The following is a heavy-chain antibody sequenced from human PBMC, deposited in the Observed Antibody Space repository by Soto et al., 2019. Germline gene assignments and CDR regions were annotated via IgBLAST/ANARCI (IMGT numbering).Heavy chain of an antibody. CDR3: ARPGAAVGGGWNAFDI. D-gene: IGHD6-19*01. V-gene: IGHV1-69*01. J-gene: IGHJ3*02. CDR1: GGTFSSYA. CDR2: IIPIFGTA. Sequence: QAQLVQSGAEVKKPGTSVKVSCKASGGTFSSYAISWVRQAPGQGLEWMGGIIPIFGTANYAQKFQGRVTITADESTSTAYMELSSLRSEDTAVYYCARPGAAVGGGWNAFDIWGQGTMVTVSS.